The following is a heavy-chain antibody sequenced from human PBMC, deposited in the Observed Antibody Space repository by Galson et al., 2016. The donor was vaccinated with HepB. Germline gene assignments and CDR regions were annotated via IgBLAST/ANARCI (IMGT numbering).Heavy chain of an antibody. J-gene: IGHJ6*04. CDR3: ATHPHPHNADRPNARFDGMDV. CDR1: GDSITSGGYS. CDR2: IYSSGST. Sequence: SETLSLTCGVSGDSITSGGYSWGWIRQPPGKGLEWIANIYSSGSTYYSPSLRSRVTISTDTSKNQFSLKLTSVTAADTAVYYCATHPHPHNADRPNARFDGMDVWGKGTTVTFSS. V-gene: IGHV4-39*01. D-gene: IGHD6-6*01.